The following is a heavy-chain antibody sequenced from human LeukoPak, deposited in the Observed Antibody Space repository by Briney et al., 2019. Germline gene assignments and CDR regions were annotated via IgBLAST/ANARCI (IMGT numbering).Heavy chain of an antibody. CDR1: GFTFSSYA. V-gene: IGHV3-23*01. D-gene: IGHD3-10*01. J-gene: IGHJ6*04. Sequence: GGSLRLSCAASGFTFSSYAMSWVRQAPGKGLEWVSGICGSGGSTYYADSVKGRFTISRDNSKNTLYLQMNSLRAEDTAVYYCAKDGDVWFGEGWDYYYYYGMDVWGKGTTVTVSS. CDR2: ICGSGGST. CDR3: AKDGDVWFGEGWDYYYYYGMDV.